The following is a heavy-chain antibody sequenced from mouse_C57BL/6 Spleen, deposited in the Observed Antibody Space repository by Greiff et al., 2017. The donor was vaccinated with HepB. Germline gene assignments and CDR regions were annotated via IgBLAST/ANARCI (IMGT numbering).Heavy chain of an antibody. Sequence: QVQLKQSGAELVRPGASVKLSCKASGYTFTDYYINWVKQRPGQGLEWIARIYPGSGNTYYNEKFKGKATLTAEKSSSTAYMQLSSLTSEDSAVYFCARSLVHSYTMGCWGEGTPVTVSS. J-gene: IGHJ4*01. CDR1: GYTFTDYY. V-gene: IGHV1-76*01. CDR3: ARSLVHSYTMGC. CDR2: IYPGSGNT.